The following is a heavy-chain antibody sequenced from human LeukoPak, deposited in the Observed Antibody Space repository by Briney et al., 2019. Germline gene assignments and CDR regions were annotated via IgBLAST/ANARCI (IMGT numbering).Heavy chain of an antibody. J-gene: IGHJ4*02. Sequence: GGSLRLSCAASGFTFSRYWMNWVRQAPGKGLEWVSYISSSGSTIYYADSVKGRFTISRDNSKNTLYLQMNSLRAEDTAVYYCAREDYYDSSGYGAFDYWGQGTLVTVSS. CDR3: AREDYYDSSGYGAFDY. V-gene: IGHV3-48*01. CDR2: ISSSGSTI. D-gene: IGHD3-22*01. CDR1: GFTFSRYW.